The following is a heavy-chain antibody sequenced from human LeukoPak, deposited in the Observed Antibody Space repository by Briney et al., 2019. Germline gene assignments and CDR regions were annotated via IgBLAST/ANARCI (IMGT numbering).Heavy chain of an antibody. Sequence: GSLRLSCSASGFTFSSHAVNWVRQPPGKGLEWVSSISGGGGTTYYADSVKGRFTISRDNSKSTLYLQMNSLRADDTAVYYCANGDAARPSEGLDYWGRGTLVTVSS. V-gene: IGHV3-23*01. J-gene: IGHJ4*02. D-gene: IGHD6-6*01. CDR1: GFTFSSHA. CDR3: ANGDAARPSEGLDY. CDR2: ISGGGGTT.